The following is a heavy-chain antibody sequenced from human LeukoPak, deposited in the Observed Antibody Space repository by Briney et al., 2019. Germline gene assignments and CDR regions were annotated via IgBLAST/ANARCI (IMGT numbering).Heavy chain of an antibody. CDR1: GFTFSSYW. CDR2: IKQDGSEK. J-gene: IGHJ4*02. V-gene: IGHV3-7*01. CDR3: ARETDTAMVPPFDY. Sequence: GGSLRLSSAASGFTFSSYWMSWVRQAPGKGLEWVANIKQDGSEKYYVDSVKGRFTISRDNAKNSLYLQMNSLRAEDTAVYYCARETDTAMVPPFDYWGQGTLVTVSS. D-gene: IGHD5-18*01.